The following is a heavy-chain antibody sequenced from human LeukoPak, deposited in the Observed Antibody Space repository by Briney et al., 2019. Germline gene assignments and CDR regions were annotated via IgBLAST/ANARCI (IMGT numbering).Heavy chain of an antibody. J-gene: IGHJ4*02. V-gene: IGHV1-8*03. Sequence: ASVKVSCKASGYTFTSYDINWVRQATGQGLEWMGWMNPNSGNTGYAQKFQGRVTITRNTSISTAYMELSSLRSEDTAVYYCASGARLRFLEWYNAFDYWGQGTLVTVSS. D-gene: IGHD3-3*01. CDR2: MNPNSGNT. CDR1: GYTFTSYD. CDR3: ASGARLRFLEWYNAFDY.